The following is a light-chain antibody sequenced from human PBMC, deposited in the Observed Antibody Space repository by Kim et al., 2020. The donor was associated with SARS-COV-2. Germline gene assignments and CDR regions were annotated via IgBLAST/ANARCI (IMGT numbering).Light chain of an antibody. V-gene: IGKV3-11*01. CDR1: QSVSNF. CDR3: HQRSSWPKT. J-gene: IGKJ1*01. CDR2: DTS. Sequence: DIVLTQSPGTLSLSPGERATLSCRASQSVSNFLAWYQQKPGQAPRLLIYDTSNRATGIPARFSGSGSGTDFTLTISSLEPEDFAVYYCHQRSSWPKTFGQGTKVDIK.